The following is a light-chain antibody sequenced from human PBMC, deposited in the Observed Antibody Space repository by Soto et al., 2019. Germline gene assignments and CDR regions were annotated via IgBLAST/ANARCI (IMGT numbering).Light chain of an antibody. CDR1: QGISSY. CDR3: QQYYSYPSIS. J-gene: IGKJ5*01. V-gene: IGKV1-8*01. Sequence: AIRMTQSPSSFSASTGDRVTITCRASQGISSYLAWYQQKPGKAPKLLIYAASTLQSGVPSRFSGSGSGTVFTLTISGLHSEDFATDYCQQYYSYPSISFGQGTRLEIK. CDR2: AAS.